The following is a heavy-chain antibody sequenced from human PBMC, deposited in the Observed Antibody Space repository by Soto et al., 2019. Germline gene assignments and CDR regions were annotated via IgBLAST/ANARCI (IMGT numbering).Heavy chain of an antibody. D-gene: IGHD6-19*01. CDR3: ARQYSRGWEGGWFDP. Sequence: GASVKVSCKASGYTFTSYGISWVRQAPGQGLEWMGWISAYNGNTNYAQKLQGRVTMTTDTTTSTAYMELRSLRSYDTAVYYFARQYSRGWEGGWFDPWGQGTLVTVSS. V-gene: IGHV1-18*01. J-gene: IGHJ5*02. CDR2: ISAYNGNT. CDR1: GYTFTSYG.